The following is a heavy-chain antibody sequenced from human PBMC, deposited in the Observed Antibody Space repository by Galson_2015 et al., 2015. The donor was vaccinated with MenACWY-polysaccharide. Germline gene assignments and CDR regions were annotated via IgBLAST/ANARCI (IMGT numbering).Heavy chain of an antibody. CDR2: ISPSTSHI. D-gene: IGHD6-6*01. V-gene: IGHV3-48*02. CDR1: GFTFSTYA. J-gene: IGHJ5*02. Sequence: SLRLSCAVSGFTFSTYAMNWVRQAPGKGLEWISYISPSTSHIYHTDSVQGRFTISRDNAKNSLYLQMNSLRDEDTAVYYCARDGMDYRRTSRTTRSNWFDPWGRGTLVTVSS. CDR3: ARDGMDYRRTSRTTRSNWFDP.